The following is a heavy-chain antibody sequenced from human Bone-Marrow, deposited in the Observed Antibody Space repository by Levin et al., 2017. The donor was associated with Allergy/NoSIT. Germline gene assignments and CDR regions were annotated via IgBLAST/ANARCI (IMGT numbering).Heavy chain of an antibody. CDR3: ARGRSVEYYFDS. CDR1: GFSFSNYW. CDR2: IKQDGSEK. V-gene: IGHV3-7*01. J-gene: IGHJ4*02. D-gene: IGHD6-19*01. Sequence: QPGGSLRLSCAASGFSFSNYWMTWVRQAPGRGLEWVANIKQDGSEKNYVDSVKGRFTISRDNAKNSVFLQMKRLRVEDTAVYYCARGRSVEYYFDSWGLGILVTVSS.